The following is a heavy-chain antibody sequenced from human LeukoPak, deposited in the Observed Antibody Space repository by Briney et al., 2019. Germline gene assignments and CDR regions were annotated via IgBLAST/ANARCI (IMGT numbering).Heavy chain of an antibody. CDR3: ARAHTSNWYMDS. J-gene: IGHJ4*02. V-gene: IGHV4-59*01. D-gene: IGHD6-13*01. CDR1: GGSITGYY. CDR2: IFYSGSS. Sequence: SSETLSLTCSDSGGSITGYYWSWIRQPPGKRLEWIGYIFYSGSSHYNPSLKSRVTMSVDTSENQLSLRLSSVTAADTALYYCARAHTSNWYMDSWGRGTLVTVSS.